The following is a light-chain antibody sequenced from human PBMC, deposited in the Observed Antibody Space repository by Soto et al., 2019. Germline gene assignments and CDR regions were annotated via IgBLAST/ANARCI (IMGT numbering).Light chain of an antibody. CDR1: ETLSNN. CDR2: GAT. J-gene: IGKJ3*01. CDR3: QQYNHWPPRFT. Sequence: EIVMTQSPATLSVSPGDRVTLSCRASETLSNNLAWFHQKPGQAPRLLIYGATTRATGIPARFSGSGSGTEFTLTISSLQSEDFAIYYCQQYNHWPPRFTFGHGTKVDIK. V-gene: IGKV3-15*01.